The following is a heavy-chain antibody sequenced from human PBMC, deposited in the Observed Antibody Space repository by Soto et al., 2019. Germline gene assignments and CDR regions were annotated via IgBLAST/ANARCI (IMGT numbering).Heavy chain of an antibody. V-gene: IGHV3-23*01. J-gene: IGHJ4*02. CDR3: AKDAVAGDGVWLAHD. CDR1: GLTFSSYA. Sequence: PGGSLRLSCAASGLTFSSYAMIWIRQVPGRGLEWVSGLWGNSGGIHYADSVKGRFSISRDNSANSVYLQMNNLRVEDTAVYYCAKDAVAGDGVWLAHDWGQGTVVTVS. CDR2: LWGNSGGI. D-gene: IGHD6-19*01.